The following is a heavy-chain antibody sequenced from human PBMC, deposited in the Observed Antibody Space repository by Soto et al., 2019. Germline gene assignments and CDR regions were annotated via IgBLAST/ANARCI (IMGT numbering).Heavy chain of an antibody. Sequence: ASEKVSCKVSGYTLTELSMHWVRQAPGKGLEWMGGFDPEDGETIYAQKFQGRVTMTEDTSTDTAYMELSSLRSEDTAVYYCATVGRATVTTLDYWGEGTLVTVSS. CDR3: ATVGRATVTTLDY. D-gene: IGHD4-17*01. V-gene: IGHV1-24*01. CDR1: GYTLTELS. J-gene: IGHJ4*02. CDR2: FDPEDGET.